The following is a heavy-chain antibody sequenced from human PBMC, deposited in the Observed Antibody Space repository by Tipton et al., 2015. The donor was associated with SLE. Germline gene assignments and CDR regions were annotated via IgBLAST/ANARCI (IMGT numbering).Heavy chain of an antibody. CDR1: GFTFDDYA. CDR2: ISWNSGSI. J-gene: IGHJ3*02. Sequence: SLRLSCAASGFTFDDYAMHWVRQAPGKGLEWVSGISWNSGSIGYADSVKGRFTISRDNAKNSLYLQMNSLRAEDTALYYCAKDITSHDAFDIWGQGTMVTVSS. D-gene: IGHD1-14*01. V-gene: IGHV3-9*01. CDR3: AKDITSHDAFDI.